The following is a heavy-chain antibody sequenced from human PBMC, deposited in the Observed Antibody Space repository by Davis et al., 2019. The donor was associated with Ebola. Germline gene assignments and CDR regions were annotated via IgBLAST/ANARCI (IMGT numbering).Heavy chain of an antibody. J-gene: IGHJ3*01. CDR1: GFTFSSYA. Sequence: GESLKISCEVSGFTFSSYAMSWVRQAPGKGLQWVSGINYIVGNPQHADSVKGRFTISRDNSKNMLFLQMNSLRVEDTAVYYCAREMRGLGALDLWGQGTMVAVSS. CDR2: INYIVGNP. V-gene: IGHV3-23*01. CDR3: AREMRGLGALDL. D-gene: IGHD3-16*01.